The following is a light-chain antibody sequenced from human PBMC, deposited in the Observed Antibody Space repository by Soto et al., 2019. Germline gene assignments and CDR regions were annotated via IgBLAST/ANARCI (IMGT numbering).Light chain of an antibody. CDR2: EVT. J-gene: IGLJ3*02. V-gene: IGLV2-8*01. Sequence: QSALTQPPSASGSPGQSVSISCTGTSSDIGGYNYVSWYQQHPGKAPKLLIYEVTKRPSGVPDRFSGSKSGNTASLTVSGLQAEDEAEYYCALRAGNTVRVFGGGTKVTVL. CDR1: SSDIGGYNY. CDR3: ALRAGNTVRV.